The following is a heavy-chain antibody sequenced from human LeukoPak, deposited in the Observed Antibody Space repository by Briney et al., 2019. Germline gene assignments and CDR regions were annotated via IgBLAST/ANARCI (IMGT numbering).Heavy chain of an antibody. CDR2: INHSGST. Sequence: SETLSLTCAVYGGSFSGYYWSWIRQPPGKGLEWIGEINHSGSTNYNPSLKSRVTISVDTSKNQFSLKLSSVTAADMAVYYCARDGEYSSSSAPGYWGQGTLVTVSS. D-gene: IGHD6-6*01. CDR1: GGSFSGYY. V-gene: IGHV4-34*01. CDR3: ARDGEYSSSSAPGY. J-gene: IGHJ4*02.